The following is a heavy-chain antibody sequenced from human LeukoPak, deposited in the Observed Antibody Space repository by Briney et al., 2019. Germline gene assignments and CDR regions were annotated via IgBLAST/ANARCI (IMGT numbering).Heavy chain of an antibody. J-gene: IGHJ4*02. Sequence: GGSLRLSCAASGFTFSNYAMSWVRQAPGKGLEWVSAINHSGGSTYYADSVKGRFTISRDNSKNTLYLQMNSLRAEDTAVYYCAKPAISSRGWYYDYWGQGTLVTVSS. D-gene: IGHD6-19*01. CDR2: INHSGGST. V-gene: IGHV3-23*01. CDR1: GFTFSNYA. CDR3: AKPAISSRGWYYDY.